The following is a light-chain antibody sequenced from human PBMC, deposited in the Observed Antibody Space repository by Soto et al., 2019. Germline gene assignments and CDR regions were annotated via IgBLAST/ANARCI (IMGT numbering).Light chain of an antibody. Sequence: EIVLTQSPDTLSLSPGEGATLSCRASQSVSSSYLAWYQQKPGQAPRLLIYDASSRATGIPDRFSGSGSGTDFTLTISRLEPEDFAVYHCQQYGSFPWTFGQGTKVDIK. CDR3: QQYGSFPWT. CDR1: QSVSSSY. CDR2: DAS. V-gene: IGKV3-20*01. J-gene: IGKJ1*01.